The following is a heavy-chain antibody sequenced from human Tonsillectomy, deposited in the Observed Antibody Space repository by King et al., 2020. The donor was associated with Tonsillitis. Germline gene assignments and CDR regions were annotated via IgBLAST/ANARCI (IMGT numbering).Heavy chain of an antibody. J-gene: IGHJ4*02. V-gene: IGHV3-30*04. CDR3: ARGSDSSGYYYVPFDY. CDR2: ISYDGSNK. CDR1: GFTFSSYA. Sequence: VQLVESGGGVVQPGRSLRLSCAAYGFTFSSYAMHWVRQAPGKGLEWVAVISYDGSNKYYADSVKGRFTISRDNSKNTLYLQMNSLRAEDTAVYYCARGSDSSGYYYVPFDYWGQGTLVTVSS. D-gene: IGHD3-22*01.